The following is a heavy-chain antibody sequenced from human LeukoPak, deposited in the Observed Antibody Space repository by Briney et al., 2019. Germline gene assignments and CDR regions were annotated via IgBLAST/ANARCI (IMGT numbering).Heavy chain of an antibody. CDR1: GFTVSSNY. V-gene: IGHV3-53*01. J-gene: IGHJ4*02. CDR2: LYSGGNT. D-gene: IGHD3-10*01. CDR3: ARYDGGSGPFDY. Sequence: GGSLRLSCAVSGFTVSSNYMSWVRQAPGQGLEWVSVLYSGGNTYYADSVKGRFTVSRDNSKNTLYLQMNSLRAEDTAVYYCARYDGGSGPFDYWGQGTLVTVSS.